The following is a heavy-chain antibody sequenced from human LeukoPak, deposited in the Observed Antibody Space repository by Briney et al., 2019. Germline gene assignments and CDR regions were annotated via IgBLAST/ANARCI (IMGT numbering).Heavy chain of an antibody. CDR1: GYTFTGYY. CDR2: INPNSGGT. J-gene: IGHJ4*02. D-gene: IGHD3-22*01. CDR3: ARDFLNYYDSSGYYVGSGGEFDY. V-gene: IGHV1-2*02. Sequence: ASVTVSCKASGYTFTGYYMHWVRQAPGQGLEWMGWINPNSGGTNYAQKFQGRVTMTRDTSISTAYMELSSLRSEDTAVYYCARDFLNYYDSSGYYVGSGGEFDYWGQGTLVTVSS.